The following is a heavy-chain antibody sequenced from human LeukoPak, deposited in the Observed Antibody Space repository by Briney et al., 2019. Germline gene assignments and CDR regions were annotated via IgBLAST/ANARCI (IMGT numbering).Heavy chain of an antibody. J-gene: IGHJ1*01. CDR3: AKDSLDCSGGSCYLLPAQYFQH. CDR1: GFTFSNYG. Sequence: GGSLRLSCAASGFTFSNYGMHWVRQAPGKGLEWVALIRFDGTDKYYADSVKGRFTISRDNSKNTLYLQMNSLRAEDTAVYYCAKDSLDCSGGSCYLLPAQYFQHWGQGTLVTVSS. CDR2: IRFDGTDK. V-gene: IGHV3-30*02. D-gene: IGHD2-15*01.